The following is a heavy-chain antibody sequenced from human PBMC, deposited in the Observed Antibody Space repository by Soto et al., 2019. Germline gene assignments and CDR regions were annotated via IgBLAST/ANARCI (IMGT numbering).Heavy chain of an antibody. J-gene: IGHJ4*02. CDR1: GFTFSSYS. CDR3: NGGRIAAAGSGGVDY. D-gene: IGHD6-13*01. CDR2: INSDGSRI. Sequence: PGGSLRLSCAASGFTFSSYSMHWVRQGPGKGLVWVSRINSDGSRIDYADSVKGRFTISRDNAKNTLYLQMNSLRAEDTAVYYCNGGRIAAAGSGGVDYWGQGTLVTVSS. V-gene: IGHV3-74*01.